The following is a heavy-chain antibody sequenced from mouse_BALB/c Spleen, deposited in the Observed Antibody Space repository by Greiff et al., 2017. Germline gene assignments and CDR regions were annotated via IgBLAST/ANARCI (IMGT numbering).Heavy chain of an antibody. CDR3: ARSGDYEGNWYFDV. CDR2: ISSGSSTI. J-gene: IGHJ1*01. CDR1: GFTFSSFG. D-gene: IGHD2-4*01. V-gene: IGHV5-17*02. Sequence: DVHLVESGGGLVQPGGSRKLSCAASGFTFSSFGMHWVRQAPEKGLEWVAYISSGSSTIYYADTVKGRITISRDNPKNTLFLQMTSLRSEDTAMYYCARSGDYEGNWYFDVWGEGTTVTVSS.